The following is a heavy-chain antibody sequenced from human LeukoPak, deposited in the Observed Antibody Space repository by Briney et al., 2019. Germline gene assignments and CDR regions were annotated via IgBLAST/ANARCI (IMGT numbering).Heavy chain of an antibody. CDR2: ISWNSGSI. J-gene: IGHJ4*02. CDR1: GFTFDDYA. D-gene: IGHD1-1*01. Sequence: GGSLRLSCAASGFTFDDYAMHWVRQAPGKGLEWVSGISWNSGSIGYADSVKGRFTISRDNAKNSLYLQMSSLRAEDTAVYYCATLDGWNAGYFHYWGQGTLVTVSS. V-gene: IGHV3-9*01. CDR3: ATLDGWNAGYFHY.